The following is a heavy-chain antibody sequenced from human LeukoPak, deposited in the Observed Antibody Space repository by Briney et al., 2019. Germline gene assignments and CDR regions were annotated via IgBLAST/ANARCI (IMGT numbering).Heavy chain of an antibody. CDR1: GYTLTELS. CDR2: FDPEDGET. CDR3: ATASPGSIAAAGTLLVYYYYYMDV. J-gene: IGHJ6*03. D-gene: IGHD6-13*01. Sequence: GASVKVSCKVSGYTLTELSMHWVRQAPGKGLEWMGGFDPEDGETIYAQKFQGRVTMTEDTSTDTAYMELSSLRSEDTAVYYCATASPGSIAAAGTLLVYYYYYMDVRGKGTTVTVSS. V-gene: IGHV1-24*01.